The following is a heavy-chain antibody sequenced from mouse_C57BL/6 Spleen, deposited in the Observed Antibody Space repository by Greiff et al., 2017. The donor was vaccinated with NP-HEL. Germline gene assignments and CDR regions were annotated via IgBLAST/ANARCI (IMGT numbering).Heavy chain of an antibody. V-gene: IGHV1-72*01. CDR2: IDPNSGGT. Sequence: QVQLKQPGAELVKPGASVKLSCTASGYTFTSYWMHWVKQRPGRGLEWIGRIDPNSGGTKYNEKFKSKATLTVDKPSSTAYMQLSSLTSEDSAVYYCAILLITTVVATDYWGQGTTLTVSS. CDR3: AILLITTVVATDY. CDR1: GYTFTSYW. D-gene: IGHD1-1*01. J-gene: IGHJ2*01.